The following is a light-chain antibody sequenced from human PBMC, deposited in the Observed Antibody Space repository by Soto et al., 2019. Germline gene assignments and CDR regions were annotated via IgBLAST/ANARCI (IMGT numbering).Light chain of an antibody. V-gene: IGKV4-1*01. CDR2: WAS. Sequence: DIQMTQSPSSLSASVGDRVTITCKASQDIGNYLAWYQQKSGQPPKLLIYWASTRKSGVPDRFSGSGSGTDFTLTISGLQAEDVAVYSCQQYYSTPPTFGQGTRLEI. CDR1: QDIGNY. J-gene: IGKJ5*01. CDR3: QQYYSTPPT.